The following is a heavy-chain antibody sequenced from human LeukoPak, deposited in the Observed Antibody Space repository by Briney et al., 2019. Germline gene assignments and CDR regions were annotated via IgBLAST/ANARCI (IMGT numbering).Heavy chain of an antibody. CDR3: ARDIADAFDI. D-gene: IGHD6-13*01. J-gene: IGHJ3*02. Sequence: GGSLRLSCAASGFAFSSYEMNWVRQAPGKGLEWVSYISSSGTTMNYADSVKGRFTISRDNAKNTLYLQVNSLRTEDTAVYYCARDIADAFDIWGQGTMVTVSS. CDR1: GFAFSSYE. V-gene: IGHV3-48*03. CDR2: ISSSGTTM.